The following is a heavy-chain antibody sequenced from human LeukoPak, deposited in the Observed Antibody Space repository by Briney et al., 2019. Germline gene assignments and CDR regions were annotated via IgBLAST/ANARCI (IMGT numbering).Heavy chain of an antibody. CDR1: GYTFTSYY. Sequence: ASVNVSCKASGYTFTSYYMHWVRQAPGQGLEWMGIINPSGGSTSYAQKFQGRVTMTRDTSTSTVYMELSSLRSEDTAVYYCAREGLYYDSSGYPDYWGQGTLVTVSS. V-gene: IGHV1-46*01. D-gene: IGHD3-22*01. CDR2: INPSGGST. J-gene: IGHJ4*02. CDR3: AREGLYYDSSGYPDY.